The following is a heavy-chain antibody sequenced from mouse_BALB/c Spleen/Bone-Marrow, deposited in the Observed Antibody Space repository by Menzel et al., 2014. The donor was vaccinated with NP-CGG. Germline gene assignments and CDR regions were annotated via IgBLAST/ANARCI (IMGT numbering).Heavy chain of an antibody. Sequence: EVKLEESGGGLVQPGGSLKLSCAASGFDFSRHWMSWVRQAPGKGLQWIGEFNPDSSTINYTPSLKDKFIISRDNAKNTLYLQMSKVRSEDTGLYYCSRLGYYGGFAHWGQGTLVTVSA. J-gene: IGHJ3*01. D-gene: IGHD2-3*01. CDR3: SRLGYYGGFAH. CDR2: FNPDSSTI. CDR1: GFDFSRHW. V-gene: IGHV4-1*02.